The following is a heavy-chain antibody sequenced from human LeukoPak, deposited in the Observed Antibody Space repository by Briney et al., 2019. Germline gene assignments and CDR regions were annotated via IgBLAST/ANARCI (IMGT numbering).Heavy chain of an antibody. CDR1: GFPFSTYC. CDR2: ISRSSTNI. J-gene: IGHJ4*02. CDR3: ARDIPDY. V-gene: IGHV3-21*01. Sequence: GGSLRLSCIASGFPFSTYCMNWVRQAPGKGLEWVSSISRSSTNIYYADSVKGRFTISRDNAKNSLYLQMNSLRAEDTAVYYCARDIPDYWGQGTLVTVSS.